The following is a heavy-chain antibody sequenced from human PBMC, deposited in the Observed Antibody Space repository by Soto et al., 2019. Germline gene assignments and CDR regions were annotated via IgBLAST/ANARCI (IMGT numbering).Heavy chain of an antibody. J-gene: IGHJ4*02. CDR2: IIPIFGTA. Sequence: QVQLVQSGAEVKKPGSSVKVSCKASGGTFSSYAISWVRQAPGQGLEWMGGIIPIFGTANYAQKFQGRVTITADESXXTAYMELSSLRSEDTAVYYCARERAAPTRPAPFDYWGQGTLVTVSS. D-gene: IGHD6-6*01. CDR1: GGTFSSYA. V-gene: IGHV1-69*12. CDR3: ARERAAPTRPAPFDY.